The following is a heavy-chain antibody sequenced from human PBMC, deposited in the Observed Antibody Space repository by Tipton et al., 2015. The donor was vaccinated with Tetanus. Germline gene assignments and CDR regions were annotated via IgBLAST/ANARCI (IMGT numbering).Heavy chain of an antibody. V-gene: IGHV3-33*03. CDR2: VWYDGRNK. Sequence: QVQLVQSGGGVVQPEKFLRLSCAASGFTFRNYGMHWVRQAPGRGLEWVAIVWYDGRNKYYADSVEGRFTISRDNAKNSLYLQMNSLTADDTAVYFCASGSSLDYWGQGTLVTVSS. CDR1: GFTFRNYG. D-gene: IGHD6-6*01. J-gene: IGHJ4*02. CDR3: ASGSSLDY.